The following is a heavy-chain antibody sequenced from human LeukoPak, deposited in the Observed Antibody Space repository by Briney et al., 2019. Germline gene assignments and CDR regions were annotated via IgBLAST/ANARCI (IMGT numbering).Heavy chain of an antibody. V-gene: IGHV3-23*01. CDR1: GFTFSSYA. CDR2: ISGSGGST. D-gene: IGHD3-16*02. Sequence: GGSLRLSCAASGFTFSSYAMTWVRQAPGKGLEWVSAISGSGGSTYYADSVKGRFTISRDNSKNTLYLQMNSLRAEDTAVYYCAKSRFGGVIVDFDYWGQGTLVTVSS. J-gene: IGHJ4*02. CDR3: AKSRFGGVIVDFDY.